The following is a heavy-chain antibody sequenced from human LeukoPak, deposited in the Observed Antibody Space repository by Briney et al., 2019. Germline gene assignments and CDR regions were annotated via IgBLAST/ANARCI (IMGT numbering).Heavy chain of an antibody. CDR1: GGSFSGYY. V-gene: IGHV4-34*01. Sequence: SEALSLTCAVYGGSFSGYYWSWIRQPPGKGLEWIGEINHSGSTNYNPSLKSRVTISVDTSKNQFSLKLSSVTAADTAVYYCARRGRGYSYGSDYWGQGTLVTVSS. CDR2: INHSGST. J-gene: IGHJ4*02. CDR3: ARRGRGYSYGSDY. D-gene: IGHD5-18*01.